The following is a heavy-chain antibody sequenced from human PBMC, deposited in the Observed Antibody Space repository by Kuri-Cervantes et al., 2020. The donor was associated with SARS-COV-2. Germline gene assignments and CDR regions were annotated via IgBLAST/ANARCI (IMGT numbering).Heavy chain of an antibody. CDR2: ISHSRGT. Sequence: GSLRLSCTVSNGSISSYYWSWIRQPPGKGLEWIGYISHSRGTNYNPSLKSRVTISRDTSKNQFSLKLSSVTAADTAVYYCARNTMTYYWYFDLWGRGTLVTVSS. D-gene: IGHD4-17*01. CDR3: ARNTMTYYWYFDL. V-gene: IGHV4-59*01. J-gene: IGHJ2*01. CDR1: NGSISSYY.